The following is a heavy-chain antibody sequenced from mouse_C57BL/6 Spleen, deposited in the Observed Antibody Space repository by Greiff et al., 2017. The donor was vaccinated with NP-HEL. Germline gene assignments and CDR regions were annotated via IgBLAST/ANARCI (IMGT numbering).Heavy chain of an antibody. CDR1: GYTFTSYW. D-gene: IGHD2-10*01. CDR2: IHPNSGST. Sequence: VQLQQSGAELVKPGASVKLSCKASGYTFTSYWMHWVKQRPGQGLEWIGMIHPNSGSTNYNEKFKSKATLTVDKSSSTAYMQLSSLTSEDSAVYYCARSYYGNYGDYYAMDDWGQGTSVTVSS. CDR3: ARSYYGNYGDYYAMDD. V-gene: IGHV1-64*01. J-gene: IGHJ4*01.